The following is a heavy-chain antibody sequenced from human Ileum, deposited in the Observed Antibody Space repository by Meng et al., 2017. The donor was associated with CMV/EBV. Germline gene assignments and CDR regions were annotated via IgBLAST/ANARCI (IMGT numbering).Heavy chain of an antibody. D-gene: IGHD1-1*01. CDR2: IVHDGSKK. CDR1: GFTFSSYG. Sequence: GGSLRLSCAASGFTFSSYGMHWVRQAPGKGLEWVARIVHDGSKKYSADSVKGRFTISRDDSKDTVYLQMNSLRAEDTATYYCAKDSRNWSFDYWGQGALVTVSS. V-gene: IGHV3-30*02. CDR3: AKDSRNWSFDY. J-gene: IGHJ4*02.